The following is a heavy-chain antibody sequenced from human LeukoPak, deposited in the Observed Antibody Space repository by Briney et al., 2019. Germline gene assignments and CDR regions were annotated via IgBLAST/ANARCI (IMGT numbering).Heavy chain of an antibody. CDR2: IYYSGST. CDR3: AGGEDTGYSEA. CDR1: GGSFSGYY. V-gene: IGHV4-59*01. J-gene: IGHJ5*02. D-gene: IGHD2-15*01. Sequence: SETLSLTCAVYGGSFSGYYWSWIRQPPGKGLEWIGYIYYSGSTNYNPSLKSRVTMSVDTSKNHFSLNLSSVTAADTAVYYCAGGEDTGYSEAWGQGTLVSVSS.